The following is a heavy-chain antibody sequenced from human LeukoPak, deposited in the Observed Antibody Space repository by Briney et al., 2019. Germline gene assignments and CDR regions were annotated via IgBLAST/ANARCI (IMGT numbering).Heavy chain of an antibody. Sequence: GGSLRLSCAASGFIFSNYAMSWVRQAPGKGLQWVSAFSGSGGSTYYADSVKGRFTISRDNSRNTLYLQMNGLRAEDTAVYYCARTMAEYYYDSSGPFDYWGQGTLVTVSS. V-gene: IGHV3-23*01. D-gene: IGHD3-22*01. CDR2: FSGSGGST. J-gene: IGHJ4*02. CDR1: GFIFSNYA. CDR3: ARTMAEYYYDSSGPFDY.